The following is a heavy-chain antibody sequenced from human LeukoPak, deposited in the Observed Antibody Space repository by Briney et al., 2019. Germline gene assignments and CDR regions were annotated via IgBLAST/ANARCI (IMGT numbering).Heavy chain of an antibody. CDR1: GFTFDSYA. Sequence: QPGGSLRLSCVASGFTFDSYAMHWVRQAPGKGLEWVSGISWNSGSIGYAGSVKGRFTISRDNAKNSLYLQMNSLRAEDTALYYCAKDKEGQWLVSGNDAFDIWGQGTMVTVSS. CDR2: ISWNSGSI. J-gene: IGHJ3*02. V-gene: IGHV3-9*01. D-gene: IGHD6-19*01. CDR3: AKDKEGQWLVSGNDAFDI.